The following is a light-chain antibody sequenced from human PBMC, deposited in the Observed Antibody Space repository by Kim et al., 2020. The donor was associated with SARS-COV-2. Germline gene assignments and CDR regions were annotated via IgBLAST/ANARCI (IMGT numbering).Light chain of an antibody. CDR3: QTWGNGIWV. Sequence: ASVKLTCTLSSGHSTNAIAWHQQQPEKGPRYLMKLNSDGSHSKGDGIPDRFSGSSSGAERYLTISSLQSEDEADYYCQTWGNGIWVFGGGTKVTVL. CDR2: LNSDGSH. V-gene: IGLV4-69*01. J-gene: IGLJ3*02. CDR1: SGHSTNA.